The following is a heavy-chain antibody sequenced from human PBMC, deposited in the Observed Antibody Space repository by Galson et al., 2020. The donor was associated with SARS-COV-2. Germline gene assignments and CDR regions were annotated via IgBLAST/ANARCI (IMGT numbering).Heavy chain of an antibody. D-gene: IGHD3-9*01. J-gene: IGHJ6*02. V-gene: IGHV4-39*01. CDR2: IYYSGST. CDR1: GGSISSSTYY. CDR3: ARVDDILTGYYYDGIDI. Sequence: SETLSLTCTVSGGSISSSTYYWSWIRQPPGKGLEWIGSIYYSGSTYYNPSLKSRVTISVDTSKNQFSLKLSSVTAADTAVYYCARVDDILTGYYYDGIDIWGQGTTDTGSS.